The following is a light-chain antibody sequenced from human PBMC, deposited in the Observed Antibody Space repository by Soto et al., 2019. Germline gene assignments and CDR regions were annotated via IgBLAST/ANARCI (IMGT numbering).Light chain of an antibody. Sequence: EVVMTQSPATLSVSPGDRATLSCRASQNVDTNVAWYQQKPGQAPRLLVHSASTRATGIPTRFTGIGSGTDFTLTISGLQSDDFAVYNCQQYYNWPPYTFGQGTKLQIK. V-gene: IGKV3-15*01. CDR1: QNVDTN. J-gene: IGKJ2*01. CDR3: QQYYNWPPYT. CDR2: SAS.